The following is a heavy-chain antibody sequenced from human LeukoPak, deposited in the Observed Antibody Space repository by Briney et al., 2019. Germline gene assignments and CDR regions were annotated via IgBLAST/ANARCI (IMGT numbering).Heavy chain of an antibody. Sequence: PSETLSLTCAVYGGSFSGYYWSWIRQPPGKGLEWIGEINHSGSTNYNPSLKSRVTISVDTSKNQFSLKLSSVTAADTAVYYCARDHVYSSSWYVTKKYLYYYGMDVWGQGTTVTVSS. CDR3: ARDHVYSSSWYVTKKYLYYYGMDV. D-gene: IGHD6-13*01. J-gene: IGHJ6*02. V-gene: IGHV4-34*01. CDR2: INHSGST. CDR1: GGSFSGYY.